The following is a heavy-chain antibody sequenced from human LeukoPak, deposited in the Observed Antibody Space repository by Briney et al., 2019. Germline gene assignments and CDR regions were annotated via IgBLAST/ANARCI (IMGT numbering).Heavy chain of an antibody. Sequence: PSETLSLTCAVSGDSISSSDYYWAWIRQPPGKGLEWIGEINHSGSTNYNPSLKSRVTISVDTSKNQFSLKLSSVTAADTAVYYCARDRRPYYYGSGSLGFDYWGQGTLVTVSS. J-gene: IGHJ4*02. CDR3: ARDRRPYYYGSGSLGFDY. D-gene: IGHD3-10*01. CDR2: INHSGST. V-gene: IGHV4-39*07. CDR1: GDSISSSDYY.